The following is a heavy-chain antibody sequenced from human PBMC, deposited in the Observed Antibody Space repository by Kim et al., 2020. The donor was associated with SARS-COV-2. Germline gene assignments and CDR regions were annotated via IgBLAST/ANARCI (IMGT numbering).Heavy chain of an antibody. Sequence: GESLKISCKGSGYSFTSYWIGWVHQMPGKGLEWMGIIYPGDSDTRYSPSFQGQVTISADKSISTAYLQWSSLKASDTAMYYCARRGCSSTSCYDYWGQGTLVTVSS. V-gene: IGHV5-51*07. CDR3: ARRGCSSTSCYDY. D-gene: IGHD2-2*01. CDR2: IYPGDSDT. CDR1: GYSFTSYW. J-gene: IGHJ4*02.